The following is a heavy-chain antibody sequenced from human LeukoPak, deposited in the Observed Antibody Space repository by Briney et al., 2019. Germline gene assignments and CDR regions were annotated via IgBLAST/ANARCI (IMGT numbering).Heavy chain of an antibody. V-gene: IGHV3-11*04. CDR3: ARDPTIAVGPFDY. J-gene: IGHJ4*02. CDR2: ISSSGSAI. D-gene: IGHD6-19*01. Sequence: GGSLRLSCAASGFTFSDYYMSWIRQAPGKGLEWVSYISSSGSAIYYADSVKGRFTISRDNAKNAMYLQMNSLRAEDTAVYYCARDPTIAVGPFDYWGQGTLVTVSS. CDR1: GFTFSDYY.